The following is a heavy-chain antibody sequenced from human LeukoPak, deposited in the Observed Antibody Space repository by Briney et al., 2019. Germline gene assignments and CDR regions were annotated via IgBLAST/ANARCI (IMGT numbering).Heavy chain of an antibody. CDR1: GGTFSSYA. CDR2: ISAYNGDT. J-gene: IGHJ5*01. Sequence: ASVKVSCKASGGTFSSYAISWVRQASGQGLEWMGWISAYNGDTEYAQNFQGRVTLTTDTSTRTAYMELTSLRSDDTAVYYCARDSRIAVAGTGSWFDFWGQGTLVTVSS. CDR3: ARDSRIAVAGTGSWFDF. V-gene: IGHV1-18*01. D-gene: IGHD6-19*01.